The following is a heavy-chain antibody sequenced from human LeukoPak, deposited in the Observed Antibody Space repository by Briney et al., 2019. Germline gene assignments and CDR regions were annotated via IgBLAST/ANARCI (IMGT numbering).Heavy chain of an antibody. D-gene: IGHD6-19*01. CDR2: IYHSGST. CDR1: GGSISSSNW. V-gene: IGHV4-4*02. CDR3: ARGGLEQWLAVFDY. J-gene: IGHJ4*02. Sequence: SGTLSLTCAVSGGSISSSNWWNWVRQPPGKGLEWIGEIYHSGSTNYNPSLKSRVTISVDTSKNQFSLKLSSVTAADTAVYYCARGGLEQWLAVFDYWGQGTLVTVSS.